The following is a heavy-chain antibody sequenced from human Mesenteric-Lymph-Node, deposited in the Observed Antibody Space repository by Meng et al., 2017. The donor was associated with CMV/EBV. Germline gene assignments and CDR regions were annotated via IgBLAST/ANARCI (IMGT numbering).Heavy chain of an antibody. V-gene: IGHV3-53*01. CDR2: IYTGGST. D-gene: IGHD1-26*01. J-gene: IGHJ4*02. Sequence: GGSLRLSCTASGFTFGDYAMSWVRQAPGKGLEWVSTIYTGGSTFYADSVKGRFTISRDSSSNTLFLQMNSLRAEDTAVYYCARGEGRPHYYFDLWGQGTQVTVSS. CDR3: ARGEGRPHYYFDL. CDR1: GFTFGDYA.